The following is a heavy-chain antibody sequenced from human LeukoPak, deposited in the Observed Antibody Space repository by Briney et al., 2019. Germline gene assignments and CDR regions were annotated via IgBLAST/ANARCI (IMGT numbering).Heavy chain of an antibody. V-gene: IGHV4-59*01. J-gene: IGHJ5*02. D-gene: IGHD3-9*01. Sequence: SETLSLTCTVSGGSISSYYWSWIRQPPGKGLEWIGYIYYSGSTNYNPSLKSRVTISVDTSKNQFSLKLSSVTAADTAVYYCARGSGRVLRYFDWLLFFDPWGQGTLVTVSS. CDR1: GGSISSYY. CDR3: ARGSGRVLRYFDWLLFFDP. CDR2: IYYSGST.